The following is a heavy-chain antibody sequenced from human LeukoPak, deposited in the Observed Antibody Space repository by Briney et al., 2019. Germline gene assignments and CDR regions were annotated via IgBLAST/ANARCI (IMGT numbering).Heavy chain of an antibody. CDR3: AREGEYDFWSGYSNWFDP. V-gene: IGHV1-2*02. D-gene: IGHD3-3*01. J-gene: IGHJ5*02. CDR1: GYTFTGYY. CDR2: INPNSDFT. Sequence: ASVKVSCKASGYTFTGYYMHWVRLAPGQGLEWMGWINPNSDFTNYAQRFQGRVTMTRDTSISTAYMELRSLRSDDTAVYYCAREGEYDFWSGYSNWFDPWGQGTLVTVSS.